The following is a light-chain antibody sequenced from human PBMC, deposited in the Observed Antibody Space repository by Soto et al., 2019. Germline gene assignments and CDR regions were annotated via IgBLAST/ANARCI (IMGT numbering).Light chain of an antibody. CDR1: QSVSSN. CDR2: GAS. Sequence: EIVMTQSPATLSVSPGERATLSCRASQSVSSNLAWYQQKPVQAPRLLIYGASTRSTGIPARSSGGGSETDFPLTIISLQSEDFAVYSGQHYNNWPTWTFGRGNRVELK. J-gene: IGKJ1*01. V-gene: IGKV3-15*01. CDR3: QHYNNWPTWT.